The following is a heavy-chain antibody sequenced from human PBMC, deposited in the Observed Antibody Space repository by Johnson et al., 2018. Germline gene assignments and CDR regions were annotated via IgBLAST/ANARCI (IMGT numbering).Heavy chain of an antibody. CDR3: AREAYSSGRAGIFHI. J-gene: IGHJ3*02. CDR1: GVTLSTSI. Sequence: VQLLESGGGVVQPGTSLRLSCGVSGVTLSTSIMHWVRQAPGKGLEWVALISHNEIDKQYGDSAKDRFTISRDISKNTVYLQMNSLRVEDTAVYYCAREAYSSGRAGIFHIWGQGTMVTVSS. V-gene: IGHV3-30-3*01. D-gene: IGHD6-19*01. CDR2: ISHNEIDK.